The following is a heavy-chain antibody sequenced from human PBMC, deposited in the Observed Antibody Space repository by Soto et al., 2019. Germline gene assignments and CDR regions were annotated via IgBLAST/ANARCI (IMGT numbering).Heavy chain of an antibody. Sequence: SETLSLTCTVTGDSISSRSYYWGWIRQPPGKGLEWIGSIYYSGSTYNNPSLRSRVSMSIDTSKDQFSLKLKSVTAADTALYFFARQRDSVVTQAYFAEWGPGSLVTVSS. V-gene: IGHV4-39*01. J-gene: IGHJ4*02. CDR2: IYYSGST. CDR1: GDSISSRSYY. D-gene: IGHD2-21*02. CDR3: ARQRDSVVTQAYFAE.